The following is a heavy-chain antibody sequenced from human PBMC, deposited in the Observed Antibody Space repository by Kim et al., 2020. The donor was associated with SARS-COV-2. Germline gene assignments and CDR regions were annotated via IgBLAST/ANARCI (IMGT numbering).Heavy chain of an antibody. CDR2: ST. V-gene: IGHV4-4*09. J-gene: IGHJ3*02. CDR3: ARSALFRTFDI. Sequence: STNYNPPLKNQVTSSVDTSKNQFSLNLSSVPAADTAVYYCARSALFRTFDIWGQGTMVTVSS. D-gene: IGHD2-21*01.